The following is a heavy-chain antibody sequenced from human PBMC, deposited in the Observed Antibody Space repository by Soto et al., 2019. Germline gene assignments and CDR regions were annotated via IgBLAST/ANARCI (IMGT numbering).Heavy chain of an antibody. V-gene: IGHV4-34*01. CDR3: ASEGYHGNYPMYY. CDR1: GGSFSGYY. D-gene: IGHD4-17*01. Sequence: QEELQQWGAGLLKRSETLSLTCAVYGGSFSGYYWSWVRQPPGKGLEWIGEINHSGSTKYNASLKSRVSISVDTSKNQFSLKLRSVTAADTAVYYCASEGYHGNYPMYYWGQGTLVTVSS. J-gene: IGHJ4*02. CDR2: INHSGST.